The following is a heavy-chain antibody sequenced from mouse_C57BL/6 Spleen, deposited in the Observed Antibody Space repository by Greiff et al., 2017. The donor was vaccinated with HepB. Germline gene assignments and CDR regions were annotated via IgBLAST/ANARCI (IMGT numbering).Heavy chain of an antibody. CDR3: ARLYDGYLFAD. Sequence: EVQLQQSGPVLVKPGASVKMSCKASGYTFTDYYMNWVKQSHGKSLEWIGVINPYNGGTSYNQKFKGKATLTVDKSSSTAYMELNSLTSEDSAVYYCARLYDGYLFADWGQGTLVTVSA. CDR2: INPYNGGT. CDR1: GYTFTDYY. V-gene: IGHV1-19*01. J-gene: IGHJ3*01. D-gene: IGHD2-3*01.